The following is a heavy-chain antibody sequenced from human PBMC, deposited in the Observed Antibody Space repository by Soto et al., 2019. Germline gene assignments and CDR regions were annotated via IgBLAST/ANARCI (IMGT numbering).Heavy chain of an antibody. CDR1: GGTFSSYA. J-gene: IGHJ5*02. V-gene: IGHV1-69*12. Sequence: QVQLVQSGAEVKKPGSSVKVSCKASGGTFSSYAISWVRQAPGQGLEWMGGIIPIFGTANYAQKFQGRVTITADDSTSTAYRELSSLRHEDTAVYYCARGRYCSGGSCYSNWFDPWGQGTLVTVSS. CDR2: IIPIFGTA. D-gene: IGHD2-15*01. CDR3: ARGRYCSGGSCYSNWFDP.